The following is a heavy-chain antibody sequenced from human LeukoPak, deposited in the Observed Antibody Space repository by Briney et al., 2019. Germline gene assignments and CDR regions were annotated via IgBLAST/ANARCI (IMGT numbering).Heavy chain of an antibody. CDR3: AKGFTRGGWFDY. D-gene: IGHD6-19*01. Sequence: PGGSLRLSCAASGFTFSSYGMHWVRQAPGKGLEWVAVISYDGSNKYYADSVKGRFTISRDNSKNTLYLQMNSLRAEDTAVYYCAKGFTRGGWFDYWGQGTLVTVSS. J-gene: IGHJ4*02. V-gene: IGHV3-30*18. CDR1: GFTFSSYG. CDR2: ISYDGSNK.